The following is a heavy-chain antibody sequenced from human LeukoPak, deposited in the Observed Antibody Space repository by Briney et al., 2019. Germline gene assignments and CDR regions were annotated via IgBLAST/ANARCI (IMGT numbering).Heavy chain of an antibody. Sequence: KPSETLSLTCAVYGGSFSGYYWSWIRQPPGKGLEWIGEINHSGSNNYNPSLKSRVTISVDTSKNQFSLKLNTVTAADTAVYYCARVTYYYGSSGYYYAFDIWGQGTMVTVSS. V-gene: IGHV4-34*01. J-gene: IGHJ3*02. CDR2: INHSGSN. CDR1: GGSFSGYY. D-gene: IGHD3-22*01. CDR3: ARVTYYYGSSGYYYAFDI.